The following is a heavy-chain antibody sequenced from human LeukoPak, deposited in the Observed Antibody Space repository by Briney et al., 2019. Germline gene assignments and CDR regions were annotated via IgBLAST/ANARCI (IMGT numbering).Heavy chain of an antibody. CDR2: IGGDGGGRT. CDR1: GFTFSTNT. J-gene: IGHJ4*02. V-gene: IGHV3-23*01. D-gene: IGHD3-10*01. CDR3: VKGFGRNLGGPGY. Sequence: GGSLRLSCAASGFTFSTNTMAWVRQAPGGGLEWVSGIGGDGGGRTYYADSVKGRFAISRDNSKSTLYLQMNSLRVEDTAVYYCVKGFGRNLGGPGYWGRGTLVTVSS.